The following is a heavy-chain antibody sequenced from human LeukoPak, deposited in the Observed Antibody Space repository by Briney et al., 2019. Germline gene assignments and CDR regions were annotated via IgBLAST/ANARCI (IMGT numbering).Heavy chain of an antibody. Sequence: GGSLRLSCAAFGFTFSNYGMHWVRQAPGKGLEWVAVISYDGNYKYYADSVKGRFTISRDQSKNTLYLQMDSLRAEDTAVYYCAKGDGSGTRGFDYWGQGTLVTVSS. D-gene: IGHD3-10*01. CDR1: GFTFSNYG. V-gene: IGHV3-30*18. CDR2: ISYDGNYK. J-gene: IGHJ4*02. CDR3: AKGDGSGTRGFDY.